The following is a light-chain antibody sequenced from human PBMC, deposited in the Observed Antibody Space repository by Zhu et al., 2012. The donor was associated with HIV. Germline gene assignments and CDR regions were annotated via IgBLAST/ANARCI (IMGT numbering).Light chain of an antibody. CDR1: QSIQNN. V-gene: IGKV3-15*01. CDR2: GAS. J-gene: IGKJ1*01. Sequence: EIVMTQSPATLSVSPGERATLSCRASQSIQNNLAWYQQKPGQAPRLLIRGASSRATGVPDRFSGSGYGTDFTLTISNMQSEDFAIYHCQQCERRPPITFGQGTTVEI. CDR3: QQCERRPPIT.